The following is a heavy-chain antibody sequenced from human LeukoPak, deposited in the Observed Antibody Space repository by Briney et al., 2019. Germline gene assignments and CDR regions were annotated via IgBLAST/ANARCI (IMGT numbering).Heavy chain of an antibody. Sequence: SETLSLTCTVSGGSISSYDWSWIRQPPGKGLEWIGYIYYSGSTNYNPSLKSRVTISVDTSKNQFSLKLSSVTAADTAVYYCARIYCTSTSCLDYWGQGTLVTVSS. CDR1: GGSISSYD. J-gene: IGHJ4*02. D-gene: IGHD2-2*01. V-gene: IGHV4-59*01. CDR2: IYYSGST. CDR3: ARIYCTSTSCLDY.